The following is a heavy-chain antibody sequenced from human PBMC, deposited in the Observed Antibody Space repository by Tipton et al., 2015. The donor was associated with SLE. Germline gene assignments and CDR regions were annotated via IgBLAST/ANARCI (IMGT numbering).Heavy chain of an antibody. Sequence: TLSLTCTVSGDSINSGTYYWSWIRQPAGKGLEWIGNIYTSESTYYNPSLKSRVTISVDTSKNQFSLKLSSVTAADTAVYYCARDGSSGYYFDYWGQGTLVTVSS. CDR1: GDSINSGTYY. D-gene: IGHD3-22*01. CDR3: ARDGSSGYYFDY. V-gene: IGHV4-61*09. CDR2: IYTSEST. J-gene: IGHJ4*02.